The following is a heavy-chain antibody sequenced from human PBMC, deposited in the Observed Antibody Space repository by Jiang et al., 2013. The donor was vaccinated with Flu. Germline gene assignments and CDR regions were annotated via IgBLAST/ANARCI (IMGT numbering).Heavy chain of an antibody. D-gene: IGHD1-26*01. Sequence: QTLSLTCAISGDSVSSTTAGWSWIRQSPSRGLEWLGRTYYRSKWYFDYAVSVKSRITINPDTANNHLSLQLDSMTPEDTAVYYCAKGGLVRGSHDWFDPWGQGTLVTVSS. J-gene: IGHJ5*02. V-gene: IGHV6-1*01. CDR3: AKGGLVRGSHDWFDP. CDR2: TYYRSKWYF. CDR1: GDSVSSTTAG.